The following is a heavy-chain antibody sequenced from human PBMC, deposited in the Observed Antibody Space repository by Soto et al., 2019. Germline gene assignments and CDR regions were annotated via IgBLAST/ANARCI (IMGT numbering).Heavy chain of an antibody. CDR3: AARTYVTGDRDPRDY. D-gene: IGHD7-27*01. CDR2: IITIRGIA. CDR1: GGTFSSYT. J-gene: IGHJ4*02. V-gene: IGHV1-69*02. Sequence: QVQLVQSGAEVKKPGSSVKVSCKASGGTFSSYTISWVRQAPGQGLEWMGRIITIRGIANYAQKLQGRVTITADKSTSTAYMELSSLRSEDTAVYYCAARTYVTGDRDPRDYWGQGTLVTVSS.